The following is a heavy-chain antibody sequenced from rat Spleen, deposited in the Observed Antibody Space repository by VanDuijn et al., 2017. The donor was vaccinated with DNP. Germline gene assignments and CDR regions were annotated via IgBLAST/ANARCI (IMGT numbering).Heavy chain of an antibody. D-gene: IGHD4-3*01. J-gene: IGHJ2*01. CDR2: ISYDGGTT. CDR3: VRWNSGHFDY. V-gene: IGHV5-22*01. CDR1: GFTFSDYY. Sequence: EVQLVESGGGLVQPGRSLKLSCAASGFTFSDYYMAWVRQAPTKDLEWVASISYDGGTTKYGDSVKGRFTISRDNAKNTLYLQMNSLRSEDMATYYCVRWNSGHFDYWGQGVMVPVSS.